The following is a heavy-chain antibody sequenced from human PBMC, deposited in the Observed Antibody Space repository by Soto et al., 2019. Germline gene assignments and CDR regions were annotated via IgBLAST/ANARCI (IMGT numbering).Heavy chain of an antibody. V-gene: IGHV4-31*03. CDR1: GGSISSGGYY. Sequence: QVQLQESGPGLVKPSQTLSLSCTVSGGSISSGGYYWSWIRQHPGKGLEWIGNIYYSGSTYYNPSLKSRVTISVDTSKTQFSLKLSSVTAADTAVYYCARVDRYYYYGMDVWGQGTTVTVSS. CDR3: ARVDRYYYYGMDV. J-gene: IGHJ6*02. CDR2: IYYSGST.